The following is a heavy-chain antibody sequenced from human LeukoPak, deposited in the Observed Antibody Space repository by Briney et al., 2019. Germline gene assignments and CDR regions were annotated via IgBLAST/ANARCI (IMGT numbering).Heavy chain of an antibody. CDR1: GFTSLSYG. V-gene: IGHV3-30*02. D-gene: IGHD1-26*01. Sequence: PGGSLRLSCAASGFTSLSYGMHWVRQAPGKGLEWVAFIHYDGGNKYYADSVKGRFTISRDNSKNTLYLQKNSLRTEDAAVYYCAKTWEPKFGFDHWGQGTLVTVSS. J-gene: IGHJ4*02. CDR3: AKTWEPKFGFDH. CDR2: IHYDGGNK.